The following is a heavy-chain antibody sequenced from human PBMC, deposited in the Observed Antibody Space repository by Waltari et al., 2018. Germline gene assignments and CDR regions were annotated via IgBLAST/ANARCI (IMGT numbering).Heavy chain of an antibody. CDR2: IKSATSGGAA. J-gene: IGHJ4*02. CDR3: VADISEIGRGEFDY. D-gene: IGHD3-10*01. CDR1: GIHSHSAR. Sequence: EVQLVQSGGGFVYAGGSLRLSCVASGIHSHSARTSWFRQAPGKGLEWVGLIKSATSGGAADYGAPVKGRFTISRDDSQNTHFLQMNSLKVEDTAVYYCVADISEIGRGEFDYWAQGTLVTVSS. V-gene: IGHV3-15*01.